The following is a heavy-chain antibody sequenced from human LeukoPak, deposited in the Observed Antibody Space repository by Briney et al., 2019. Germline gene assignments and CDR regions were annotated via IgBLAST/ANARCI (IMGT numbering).Heavy chain of an antibody. Sequence: PGGSLRLSCAASGFTFSSYAMHWVRQAPGKGLQWVAVISYDGSNKYYADSVEGRFTISRDNSKNTLYLQMNSLRAEDTAVYYCARGQWLVAGFDYWGQGTLVAVSS. V-gene: IGHV3-30*04. D-gene: IGHD6-19*01. CDR1: GFTFSSYA. CDR3: ARGQWLVAGFDY. J-gene: IGHJ4*02. CDR2: ISYDGSNK.